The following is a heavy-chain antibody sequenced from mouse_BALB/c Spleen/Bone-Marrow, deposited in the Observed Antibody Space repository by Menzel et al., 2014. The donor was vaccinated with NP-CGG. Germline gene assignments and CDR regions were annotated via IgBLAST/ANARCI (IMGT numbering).Heavy chain of an antibody. CDR3: ARTLILRYWYFDV. V-gene: IGHV14-3*02. D-gene: IGHD1-1*01. CDR1: GFNIXDTY. Sequence: EVQLQQSGAELVKPGASVKLSCTASGFNIXDTYMHWVKQRPEQGLEWIGRIDPANGNTKYDPKFQGKATITADTSSNTAYLQLSSLTSEGTAVYYCARTLILRYWYFDVWGAGTTVTVSS. CDR2: IDPANGNT. J-gene: IGHJ1*01.